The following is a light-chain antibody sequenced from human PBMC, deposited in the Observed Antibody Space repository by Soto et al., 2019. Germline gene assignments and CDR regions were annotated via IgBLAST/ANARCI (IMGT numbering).Light chain of an antibody. CDR3: GSYTSATTWV. CDR2: RVI. V-gene: IGLV2-14*03. Sequence: QSALTQPASVSGSPGQSITISCTGTSSDIGRYDYVSWYQQFPGKAPKLMIYRVINRPSGVSDRFSGSKSGNSAPLSISGLQPEDEASYFCGSYTSATTWVFGGGTKLTVL. CDR1: SSDIGRYDY. J-gene: IGLJ3*02.